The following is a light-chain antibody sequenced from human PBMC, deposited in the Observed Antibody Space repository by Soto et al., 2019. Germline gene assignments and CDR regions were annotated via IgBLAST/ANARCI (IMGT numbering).Light chain of an antibody. CDR1: QSVSGSD. Sequence: EVVLTQSPGTLSLSPGERATLSCRASQSVSGSDLAWYQQKPGQAPRLLISGVSNRATGTPDRFSGSGSGTDFTLTISSLEPEDFAVFYCHQYGISPPTFGQGPRWKS. V-gene: IGKV3-20*01. CDR3: HQYGISPPT. J-gene: IGKJ1*01. CDR2: GVS.